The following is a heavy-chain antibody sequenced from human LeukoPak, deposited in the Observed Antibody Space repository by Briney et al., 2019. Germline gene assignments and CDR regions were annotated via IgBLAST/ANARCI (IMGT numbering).Heavy chain of an antibody. Sequence: GASVKVSCKASGYTFTSYDINWVRQATGQGLEWMGWMNPNSGNTGYAQKFQGRVTMTRNTSISTAYMELSSLRSEDTAVYYCAREEGVVVAARGLIYYYYGMDVWGQGTTVTVSS. D-gene: IGHD2-15*01. J-gene: IGHJ6*02. CDR1: GYTFTSYD. V-gene: IGHV1-8*01. CDR2: MNPNSGNT. CDR3: AREEGVVVAARGLIYYYYGMDV.